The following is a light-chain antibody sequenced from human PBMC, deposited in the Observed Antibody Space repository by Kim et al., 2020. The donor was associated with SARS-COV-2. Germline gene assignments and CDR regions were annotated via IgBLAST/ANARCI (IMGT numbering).Light chain of an antibody. CDR1: QGVRGNS. CDR2: GAS. J-gene: IGKJ1*01. V-gene: IGKV3-20*01. CDR3: QQYSSSPAT. Sequence: GERATLSCRANQGVRGNSLAWYKQKPGQAPRLLIYGASSRATGIPDRFSGSGSGTDFTLTITRLEPEDFAVYYCQQYSSSPATFGQGTKVDIK.